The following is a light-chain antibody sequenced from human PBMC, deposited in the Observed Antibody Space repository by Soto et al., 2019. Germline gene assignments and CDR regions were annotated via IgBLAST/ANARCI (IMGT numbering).Light chain of an antibody. CDR1: SGDVGPYNY. V-gene: IGLV2-14*01. Sequence: QSALTQPASVSGSPGQSITISCTGTSGDVGPYNYVSWYQQHPGKAPKLMIYEVSNRPSGVSNRFSGSKSGNTASLTISGLQAEDEADYYCTSYAGANTLVFGGGTKVTVL. CDR3: TSYAGANTLV. J-gene: IGLJ2*01. CDR2: EVS.